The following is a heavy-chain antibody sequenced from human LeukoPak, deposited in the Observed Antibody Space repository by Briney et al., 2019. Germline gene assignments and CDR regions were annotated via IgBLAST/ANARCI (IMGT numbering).Heavy chain of an antibody. Sequence: SETLSLTCTVSGGSISSYYWSWIRQPPGKGLEWIGYIYYSGSTNYNPSLKSRVTISVDTSKNQFSLKLSSVTAADTAVYYCARESDSSSADFDYWGQGTLVTVSS. CDR3: ARESDSSSADFDY. D-gene: IGHD6-6*01. CDR2: IYYSGST. J-gene: IGHJ4*02. V-gene: IGHV4-59*01. CDR1: GGSISSYY.